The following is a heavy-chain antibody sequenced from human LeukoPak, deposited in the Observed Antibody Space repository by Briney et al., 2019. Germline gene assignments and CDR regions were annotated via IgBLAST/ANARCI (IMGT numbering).Heavy chain of an antibody. CDR1: GLTFSSYA. V-gene: IGHV3-23*01. CDR3: AKDWYYYDSSGYSDY. CDR2: ISASGGST. Sequence: GGSLRLSCAASGLTFSSYAMTWVRQAPGKGLQWVSGISASGGSTYYADSVRGRFTISRDNSKNTLYLQMNSLRAEDTAVYYCAKDWYYYDSSGYSDYWGQGTLVTVSS. D-gene: IGHD3-22*01. J-gene: IGHJ4*02.